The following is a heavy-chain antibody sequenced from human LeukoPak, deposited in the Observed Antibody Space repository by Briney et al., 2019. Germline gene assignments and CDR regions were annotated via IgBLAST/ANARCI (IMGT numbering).Heavy chain of an antibody. CDR2: ISGSGGST. J-gene: IGHJ6*02. V-gene: IGHV3-23*01. Sequence: GGSLRLSCAASGFTFSSYAMSWVRQAPGKGLEWVSAISGSGGSTYYADSVKGRFTISRDNSKNTLYLQMNSLRAEDTAVYYCAKGAYCSGGSCYSFGQPYYYYGMDVWGQGTTVTVSS. CDR3: AKGAYCSGGSCYSFGQPYYYYGMDV. D-gene: IGHD2-15*01. CDR1: GFTFSSYA.